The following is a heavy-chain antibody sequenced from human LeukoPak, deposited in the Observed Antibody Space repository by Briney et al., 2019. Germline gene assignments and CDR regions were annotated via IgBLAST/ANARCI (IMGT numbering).Heavy chain of an antibody. J-gene: IGHJ4*02. CDR2: IWYDGGNK. CDR1: GFTFSSYG. CDR3: ARDRDTAMVTFDY. Sequence: GGSLRLSCAASGFTFSSYGMHWVRQAPGKGLEWVAVIWYDGGNKYYADSVKGRFTISRDNSKNTLYLQMNSLRAEDTAVYYCARDRDTAMVTFDYWGQGTLVTVSS. V-gene: IGHV3-33*01. D-gene: IGHD5-18*01.